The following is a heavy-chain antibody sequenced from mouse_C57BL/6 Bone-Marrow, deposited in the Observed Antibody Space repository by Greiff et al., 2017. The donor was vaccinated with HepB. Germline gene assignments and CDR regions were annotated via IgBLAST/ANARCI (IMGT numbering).Heavy chain of an antibody. CDR3: ARPNYYGSSYGWFAY. CDR2: IWSGGST. V-gene: IGHV2-2*01. Sequence: QVQLKESGPGLVQPSQSLSITCTVSGFSLTSYGVHWVRQSPGKGLEWLGVIWSGGSTDYNAAFISRLSISKDNSKSQVFFKMNSLQADDTAIYYCARPNYYGSSYGWFAYWGQGTLVTVSA. D-gene: IGHD1-1*01. CDR1: GFSLTSYG. J-gene: IGHJ3*01.